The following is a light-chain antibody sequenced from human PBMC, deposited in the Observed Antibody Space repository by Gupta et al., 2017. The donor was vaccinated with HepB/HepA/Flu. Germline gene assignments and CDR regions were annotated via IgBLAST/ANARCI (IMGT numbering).Light chain of an antibody. CDR2: DVS. CDR3: CSYAGSYTYVI. V-gene: IGLV2-11*01. CDR1: SSDVGSYNY. Sequence: QSALTQPRSVSGSPGQSVTISCTGTSSDVGSYNYVSWYQQHPGKAPKLMISDVSKRPSGVPERFSGSKSGSTASLTISGLQAEDEAGYYCCSYAGSYTYVIFGGGTQLTAL. J-gene: IGLJ2*01.